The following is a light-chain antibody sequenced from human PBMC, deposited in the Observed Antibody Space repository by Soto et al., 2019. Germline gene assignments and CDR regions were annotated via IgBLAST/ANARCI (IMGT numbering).Light chain of an antibody. J-gene: IGKJ1*01. CDR2: KAS. CDR1: QTISIW. Sequence: DIQMTQSPSTLSESVGDRVTITGRASQTISIWLAWYQQKPGKAPKLLIYKASTLKSGVPSRFSGSGSGTEFTLTISSLQPDDFATYYCQHYNSYSEAFGQGTKVELK. CDR3: QHYNSYSEA. V-gene: IGKV1-5*03.